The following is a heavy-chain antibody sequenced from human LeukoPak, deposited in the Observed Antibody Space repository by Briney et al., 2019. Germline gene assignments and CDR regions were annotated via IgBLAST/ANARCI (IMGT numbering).Heavy chain of an antibody. CDR3: ARSGGYSSPQNY. V-gene: IGHV4-4*02. CDR1: GGSISSSNW. Sequence: SGTLSLTCAVSGGSISSSNWWSWVRPPPGKGLEWIGYIYSSGSTNYNSSLKSRVTISVDTSKNQFSLKLSSVTAADTAVYYCARSGGYSSPQNYWGQGTLVTVSS. CDR2: IYSSGST. D-gene: IGHD6-19*01. J-gene: IGHJ4*02.